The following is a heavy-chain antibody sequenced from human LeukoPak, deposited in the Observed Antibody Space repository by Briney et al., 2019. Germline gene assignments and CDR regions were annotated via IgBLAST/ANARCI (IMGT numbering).Heavy chain of an antibody. D-gene: IGHD3-9*01. CDR2: ISGDGSDT. J-gene: IGHJ4*02. CDR3: ARVLTGSNRQLDY. V-gene: IGHV3-74*01. CDR1: GFTFSGCW. Sequence: PGGSLRLSCAASGFTFSGCWMHWVRQAPGKGLVWVSRISGDGSDTSYADSVKGRFTISRDNAKNTLFLQMNSLRAEDTAVYYCARVLTGSNRQLDYWGQGTLVTVSS.